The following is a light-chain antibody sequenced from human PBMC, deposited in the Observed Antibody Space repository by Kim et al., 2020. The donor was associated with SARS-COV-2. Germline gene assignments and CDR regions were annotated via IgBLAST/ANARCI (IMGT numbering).Light chain of an antibody. Sequence: QSVLTQPPSASGTPGQRVTISCSGSSSNIGRNAVNWYQQLPGTAPKLLIYYDYQRPSGVPDRFSGSRSGTSASLVISGLQSEDEVDYYCAAWDDSPNGHWVFGGGTQLTVL. J-gene: IGLJ3*02. CDR3: AAWDDSPNGHWV. CDR1: SSNIGRNA. CDR2: YDY. V-gene: IGLV1-44*01.